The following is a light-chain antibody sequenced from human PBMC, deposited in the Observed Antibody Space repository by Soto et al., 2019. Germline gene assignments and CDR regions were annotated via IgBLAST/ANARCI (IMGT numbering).Light chain of an antibody. Sequence: EIVLTQSPGTLSLSPGERATLSCRASQSVSNNYLARYQQKPGQAPRLLIYGASSRATGIPDSFSGGGSGTDFTLTISRLEPEDFAVYYCQQYGSSPYTFGQGTK. CDR3: QQYGSSPYT. V-gene: IGKV3-20*01. J-gene: IGKJ2*01. CDR2: GAS. CDR1: QSVSNNY.